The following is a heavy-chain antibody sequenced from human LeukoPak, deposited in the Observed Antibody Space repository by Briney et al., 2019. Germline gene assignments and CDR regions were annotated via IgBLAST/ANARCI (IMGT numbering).Heavy chain of an antibody. Sequence: PSETLSLTCAVSGGSISSSNWWSWVRQPPGKGLEWIGEIYHSGNTNYNPSLESRVTILVDKSKNQFSLNLNSVTAADTAVYYCARTTEGGYTYGYFYYYYMDVWGKGTTVTISS. D-gene: IGHD5-18*01. CDR2: IYHSGNT. V-gene: IGHV4-4*02. CDR3: ARTTEGGYTYGYFYYYYMDV. J-gene: IGHJ6*03. CDR1: GGSISSSNW.